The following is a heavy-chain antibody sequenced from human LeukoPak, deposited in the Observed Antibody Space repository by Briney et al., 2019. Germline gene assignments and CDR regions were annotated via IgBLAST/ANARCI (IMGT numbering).Heavy chain of an antibody. CDR1: GFAFSNSA. Sequence: GSLRLSCAASGFAFSNSAMSWVRQAPGRGLEWVSAIIGSGGSTDYADSVKGRFTISRDNSKNTLYLQMNSLRGEDTAVYYCAKRSGVVTANVIPFYFDYWGQGALVTVSS. D-gene: IGHD2-21*02. V-gene: IGHV3-23*01. CDR2: IIGSGGST. J-gene: IGHJ4*02. CDR3: AKRSGVVTANVIPFYFDY.